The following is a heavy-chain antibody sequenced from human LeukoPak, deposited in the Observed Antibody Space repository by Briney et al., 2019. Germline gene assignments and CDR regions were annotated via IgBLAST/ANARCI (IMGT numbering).Heavy chain of an antibody. Sequence: GGSLRLSCAASGFSFSSYAMSWVRQAPGKGLEWVSAISGSGGSTYYADSVKGRFTISRDNSKNTLYLQMNSLRAEDTAVYYCATYCSGGSCPLYDYGMDVWGQGTTVTVSS. CDR1: GFSFSSYA. D-gene: IGHD2-15*01. J-gene: IGHJ6*02. V-gene: IGHV3-23*01. CDR2: ISGSGGST. CDR3: ATYCSGGSCPLYDYGMDV.